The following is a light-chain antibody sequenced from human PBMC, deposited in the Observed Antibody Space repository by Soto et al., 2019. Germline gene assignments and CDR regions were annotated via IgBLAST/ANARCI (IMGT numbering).Light chain of an antibody. CDR3: SSKRSTSTVI. V-gene: IGLV2-14*01. CDR1: SSDVGGYNY. J-gene: IGLJ2*01. Sequence: QSVLTQPASVSGSPGQSITISCTGTSSDVGGYNYVSWYQHHPGKAPKLLIYAVNNRPSGVSNRFSASKSGNTASLTISGLQAEDEADYYCSSKRSTSTVIFGGGTKLTVL. CDR2: AVN.